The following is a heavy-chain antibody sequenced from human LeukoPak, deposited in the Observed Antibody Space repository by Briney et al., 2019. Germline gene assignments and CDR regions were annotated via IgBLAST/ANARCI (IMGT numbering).Heavy chain of an antibody. CDR1: GGSISSSSYY. CDR2: IYYSGST. J-gene: IGHJ4*02. D-gene: IGHD6-19*01. V-gene: IGHV4-39*07. CDR3: ARAKKAVAGFFDY. Sequence: SETLSLTRTVSGGSISSSSYYWGWIRQPPGKGLEWIGSIYYSGSTYYNPSLKSRVTISVDTSKKQLSLKLSSVTAADTALYYCARAKKAVAGFFDYWGQGTLVTVSS.